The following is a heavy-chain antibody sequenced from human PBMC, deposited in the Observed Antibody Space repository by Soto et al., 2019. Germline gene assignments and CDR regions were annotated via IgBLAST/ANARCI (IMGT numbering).Heavy chain of an antibody. V-gene: IGHV4-30-4*01. CDR3: ARERGSAVDSTYCGGDFYRSRGWFDP. D-gene: IGHD2-21*02. CDR1: GGSISSGDYY. CDR2: IYYSGST. Sequence: QVQLQESGPGLVKPSQTLSLTCTVSGGSISSGDYYWSWIRQPPGKGLEWIGYIYYSGSTYYNPSLKSRVTISVDTSKNQFSLKLSSVTAADTAVYYCARERGSAVDSTYCGGDFYRSRGWFDPWGQGTLVTVSS. J-gene: IGHJ5*02.